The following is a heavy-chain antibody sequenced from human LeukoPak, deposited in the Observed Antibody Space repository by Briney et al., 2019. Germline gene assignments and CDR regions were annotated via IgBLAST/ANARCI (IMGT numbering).Heavy chain of an antibody. D-gene: IGHD6-19*01. Sequence: GGSLRLSCAASGFTFSSCGMHWVRQAPGKGLEWVSFIRFDVSNKFYADSVKGRFTISRDNSKDALYLQMNSLRAEDTAVYYCAKERSVAGTRYFENWGQGTLVTVSS. CDR2: IRFDVSNK. CDR3: AKERSVAGTRYFEN. J-gene: IGHJ4*02. CDR1: GFTFSSCG. V-gene: IGHV3-30*02.